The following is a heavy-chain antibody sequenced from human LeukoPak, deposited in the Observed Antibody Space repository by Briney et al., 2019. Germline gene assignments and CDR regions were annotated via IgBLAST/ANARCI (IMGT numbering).Heavy chain of an antibody. V-gene: IGHV4-39*07. CDR1: GGSISSSSYH. Sequence: SETLSLTCTVSGGSISSSSYHWGWIRQPPGKGLDWIGSIYYSGSTYYNPSLKSRVTISVDTSKNQFSLKLSSVTAADTAVYYCARERLGRWYYYDSSGPHDAFDIWGQGTMVTVSS. CDR3: ARERLGRWYYYDSSGPHDAFDI. D-gene: IGHD3-22*01. CDR2: IYYSGST. J-gene: IGHJ3*02.